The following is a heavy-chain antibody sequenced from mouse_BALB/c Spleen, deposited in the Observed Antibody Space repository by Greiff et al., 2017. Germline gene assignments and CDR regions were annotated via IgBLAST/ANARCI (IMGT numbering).Heavy chain of an antibody. J-gene: IGHJ3*01. CDR1: GFTFSSYA. V-gene: IGHV5-6-5*01. CDR2: ISSGGST. Sequence: EVQGVESGGGLVKPGGSLKLSCAASGFTFSSYAMSWVRQTPEKRLEWVASISSGGSTYYPDSVKGRFTISRDNARNILYLQMSSLRSEDTAMYYCAGGYPAWFAYWGQGTLVTVSA. CDR3: AGGYPAWFAY. D-gene: IGHD2-14*01.